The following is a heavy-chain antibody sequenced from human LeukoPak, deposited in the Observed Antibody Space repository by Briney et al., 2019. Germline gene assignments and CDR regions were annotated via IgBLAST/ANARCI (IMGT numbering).Heavy chain of an antibody. D-gene: IGHD1-26*01. J-gene: IGHJ4*02. Sequence: ASQTLSLTCAVSGGSISSGGYSWSWIRQPPGKGLEWIGYIYHSGSTYYNPSLKSRVTISVDRSKNQFSLKLSSVTAADTAVYYCARDRRGAQDYWGQGTLVTVSS. CDR1: GGSISSGGYS. V-gene: IGHV4-30-2*01. CDR2: IYHSGST. CDR3: ARDRRGAQDY.